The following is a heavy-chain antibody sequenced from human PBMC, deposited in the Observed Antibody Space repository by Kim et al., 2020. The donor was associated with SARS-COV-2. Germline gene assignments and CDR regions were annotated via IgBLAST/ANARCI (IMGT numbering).Heavy chain of an antibody. D-gene: IGHD3-3*01. J-gene: IGHJ2*01. CDR1: RYTFTSYA. CDR2: INTNTGNP. V-gene: IGHV7-4-1*02. CDR3: ARGPNPLPAYYDFWSGYSVALGGYFDL. Sequence: ASVKVSCKASRYTFTSYAMNWVRQAPGQGLEWMGWINTNTGNPTYAQGFTGRFVFSLDTSVSTAYLQISSLKAEDTAVYYCARGPNPLPAYYDFWSGYSVALGGYFDLWGRGTLVTVSS.